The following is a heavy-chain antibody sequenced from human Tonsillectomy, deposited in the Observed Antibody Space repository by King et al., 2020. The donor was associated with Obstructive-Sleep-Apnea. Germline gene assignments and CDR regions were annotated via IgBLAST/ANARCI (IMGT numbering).Heavy chain of an antibody. CDR2: ISYDGSNK. CDR3: ARDIANDPFFGY. J-gene: IGHJ4*02. CDR1: GFTFSSYA. V-gene: IGHV3-30*04. Sequence: VQLVQSGGGVVQPGRSLRLSCAASGFTFSSYAMHWVRQAPGKGLEWVAVISYDGSNKYYADSVKGRFTISRDNSKNTLYLQMNSLRAEDTAVYYCARDIANDPFFGYWGQGTLVTVSS. D-gene: IGHD1-1*01.